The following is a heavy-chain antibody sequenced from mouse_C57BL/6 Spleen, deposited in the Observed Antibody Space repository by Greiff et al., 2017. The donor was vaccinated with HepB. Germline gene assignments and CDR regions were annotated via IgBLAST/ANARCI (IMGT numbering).Heavy chain of an antibody. CDR1: GYSITSGYY. V-gene: IGHV3-6*01. CDR2: ISYDGSN. D-gene: IGHD1-1*01. CDR3: ARDRSTTVVADWYFGV. J-gene: IGHJ1*03. Sequence: EVQLVESGPGLVKPSQSLSLTCSVTGYSITSGYYWNWIRQFPGNKLEWMGYISYDGSNNYNPSLKNRISITRDTSKNQFFLKLNSVTTEDTATYYCARDRSTTVVADWYFGVWGTGTTVTVSS.